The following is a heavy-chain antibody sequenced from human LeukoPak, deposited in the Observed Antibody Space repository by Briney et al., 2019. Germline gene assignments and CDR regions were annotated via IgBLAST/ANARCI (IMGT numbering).Heavy chain of an antibody. Sequence: ASVKVSCKASGYTFTGYYMHWVRQAPGQGLEWMGWINPNSGGTNYAQKFQGWVTMTRDTSISTAYMELSRLRSDDTAVYYCASSVRNSSSWETYFDYWGQGTLVTVSS. J-gene: IGHJ4*02. CDR1: GYTFTGYY. CDR3: ASSVRNSSSWETYFDY. CDR2: INPNSGGT. V-gene: IGHV1-2*04. D-gene: IGHD6-13*01.